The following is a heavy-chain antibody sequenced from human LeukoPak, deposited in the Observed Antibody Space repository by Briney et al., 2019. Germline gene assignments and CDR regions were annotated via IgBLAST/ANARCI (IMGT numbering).Heavy chain of an antibody. D-gene: IGHD6-13*01. V-gene: IGHV4-59*08. J-gene: IGHJ1*01. CDR1: GGSISSYY. Sequence: SETLSLTCTVSGGSISSYYWSWIRQPPGKGLEWIGYIYYSGSTNYNPSLKSRVTISVDTSKNQFSLKLSSVTAADTAVYYCARSWFGSSWETRYFQHWGQGTLVTVSS. CDR3: ARSWFGSSWETRYFQH. CDR2: IYYSGST.